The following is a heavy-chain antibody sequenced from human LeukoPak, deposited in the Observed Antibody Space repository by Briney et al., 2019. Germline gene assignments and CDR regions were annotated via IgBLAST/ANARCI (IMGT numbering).Heavy chain of an antibody. CDR1: GFTFNSYS. CDR3: ARVERCSGCVED. Sequence: GGSLRLSCAASGFTFNSYSMTWVRQAPGMGLEWVSSISSGGNYRYYADSVRGRFTISRDNAKNSLYLQMNSLRAEDTAVYYCARVERCSGCVEDWGQGTLVTVSS. V-gene: IGHV3-21*01. CDR2: ISSGGNYR. J-gene: IGHJ4*02. D-gene: IGHD2-15*01.